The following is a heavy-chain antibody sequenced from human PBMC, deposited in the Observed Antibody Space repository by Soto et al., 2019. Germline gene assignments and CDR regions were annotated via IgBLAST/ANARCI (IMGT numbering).Heavy chain of an antibody. D-gene: IGHD3-22*01. V-gene: IGHV3-30-3*01. CDR1: GFTFSSYA. J-gene: IGHJ6*01. CDR2: ISYDGSNK. CDR3: ARDREIVVVHYYYGMDV. Sequence: QVQLVESGGGVVQPGRSLRLSCAASGFTFSSYAMHWVRQAPGKGLEWVAVISYDGSNKYYADSVKGRFTISRDNSKNTLYLQMNSLRAEDTAVYYCARDREIVVVHYYYGMDVW.